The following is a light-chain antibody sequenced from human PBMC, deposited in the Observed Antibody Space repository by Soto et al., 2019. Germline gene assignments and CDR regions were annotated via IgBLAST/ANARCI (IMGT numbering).Light chain of an antibody. Sequence: VMTQSPATLSVSPGARSTLSCRASQSVGSDLVWYRQKPGQAPRLLIYGASNRATGVPDRFSGSGSGTVFTLTISSLQSDDFTLYYCQQDLDWPRTFAQGTKVDVK. CDR1: QSVGSD. J-gene: IGKJ1*01. CDR3: QQDLDWPRT. CDR2: GAS. V-gene: IGKV3-15*01.